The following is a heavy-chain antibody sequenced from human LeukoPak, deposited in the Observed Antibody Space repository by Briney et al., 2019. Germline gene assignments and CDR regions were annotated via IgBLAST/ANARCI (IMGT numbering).Heavy chain of an antibody. CDR2: INADNGNT. CDR3: ARALGYYYDSSGPIDPPRYFDY. V-gene: IGHV1-3*01. J-gene: IGHJ4*02. D-gene: IGHD3-22*01. Sequence: ASVKVSCKASGYSFTSYVVHWVRQAPGQRLEWMGWINADNGNTKYSQKFQGRVTITSDTSASTAYMELSSLRSEDTAVYYCARALGYYYDSSGPIDPPRYFDYWGQGTLVTVSS. CDR1: GYSFTSYV.